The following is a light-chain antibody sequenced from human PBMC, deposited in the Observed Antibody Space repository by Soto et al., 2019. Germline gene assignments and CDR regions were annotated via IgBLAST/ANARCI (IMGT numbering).Light chain of an antibody. Sequence: RVTITRHASQDIKNYLNWYQQKTGKAPELLIYAASTLQSGVPSRFSGSGSGTDFNLTISCLQSEDFATYYCQQYYSFPPVFGQGTKVDIK. J-gene: IGKJ1*01. CDR2: AAS. CDR1: QDIKNY. CDR3: QQYYSFPPV. V-gene: IGKV1D-8*01.